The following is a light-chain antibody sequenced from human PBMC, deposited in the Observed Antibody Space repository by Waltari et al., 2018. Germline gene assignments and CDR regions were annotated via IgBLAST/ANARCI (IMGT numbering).Light chain of an antibody. CDR1: QSIITW. CDR2: KAS. CDR3: QQYNKYPLT. Sequence: DIQMPQSPSTLSASVGDRVTISCRSSQSIITWLAWYQQKPGKAPKLLVYKASSLESGVPSRFSGSGSGTEFTLTISSLQADDFETYYCQQYNKYPLTFGGGTKVEI. J-gene: IGKJ4*01. V-gene: IGKV1-5*03.